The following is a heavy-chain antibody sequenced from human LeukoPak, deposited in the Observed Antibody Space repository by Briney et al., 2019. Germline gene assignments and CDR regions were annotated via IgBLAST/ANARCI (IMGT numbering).Heavy chain of an antibody. Sequence: ASVKVSCKASGYTFTSYAMHWVRQAPGQRLEWMGWINAGNGNTKYSQKFQGRVTITRDTSASTAYMELSSLRSEDTAVYYCARECSGGSCYSGEYFQHWGQGTLVTVSS. CDR3: ARECSGGSCYSGEYFQH. V-gene: IGHV1-3*01. CDR2: INAGNGNT. D-gene: IGHD2-15*01. J-gene: IGHJ1*01. CDR1: GYTFTSYA.